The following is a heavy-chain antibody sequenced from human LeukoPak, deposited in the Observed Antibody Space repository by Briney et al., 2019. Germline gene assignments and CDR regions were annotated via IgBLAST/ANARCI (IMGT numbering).Heavy chain of an antibody. J-gene: IGHJ4*02. V-gene: IGHV1-46*01. D-gene: IGHD3-10*01. CDR3: ARDHGSAYYRAPRH. CDR1: GYIFTNYY. Sequence: ASVKVSCKASGYIFTNYYMHWVRQAPAQGLEWMGTINPSGGSTTYAHKFQGRVTMTRDTSTSTVYMELSSLRSEDTAVYYCARDHGSAYYRAPRHWGQGTLVTVSS. CDR2: INPSGGST.